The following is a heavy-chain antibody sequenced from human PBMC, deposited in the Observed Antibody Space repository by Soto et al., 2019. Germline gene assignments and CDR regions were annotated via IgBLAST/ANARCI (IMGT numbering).Heavy chain of an antibody. CDR3: ARGRGSFDY. V-gene: IGHV4-31*03. D-gene: IGHD1-26*01. CDR1: GGSISSGGYY. J-gene: IGHJ4*02. CDR2: INHSGST. Sequence: SETLSLTCTVSGGSISSGGYYWSWIRQHPGKGLEWIGEINHSGSTNYNPSLKSRVTISVDTSKNQFSLKLSSVTAADTAVYYCARGRGSFDYWGQGTLVTVSS.